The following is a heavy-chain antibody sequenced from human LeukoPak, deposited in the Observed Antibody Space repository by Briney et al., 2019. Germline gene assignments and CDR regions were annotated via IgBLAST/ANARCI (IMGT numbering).Heavy chain of an antibody. D-gene: IGHD3-10*01. J-gene: IGHJ4*02. CDR2: INTLSTDI. CDR1: GFTFSSYT. V-gene: IGHV3-21*01. Sequence: PGGSLRLSCAASGFTFSSYTMNWVRQAPGKGLEWVSSINTLSTDIHYRDSVKGRFTISRDNAKNSLFLQMNSLRADDTAIYYCARDLRFGELGLGYWGQGILVTVSS. CDR3: ARDLRFGELGLGY.